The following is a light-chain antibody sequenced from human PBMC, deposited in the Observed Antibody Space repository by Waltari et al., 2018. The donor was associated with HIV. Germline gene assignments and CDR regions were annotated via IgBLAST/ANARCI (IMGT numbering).Light chain of an antibody. CDR3: QSADSSGTYVI. V-gene: IGLV3-25*03. J-gene: IGLJ2*01. Sequence: SYELTQPPSVSVSPGQTARITCSGDALPKQYAYWYQQKPGQAPVLVIYKDTERPSGIPGRFSGSSSGTTVTLTISGVQAEDEADYYCQSADSSGTYVIFGGGTNLTVL. CDR1: ALPKQY. CDR2: KDT.